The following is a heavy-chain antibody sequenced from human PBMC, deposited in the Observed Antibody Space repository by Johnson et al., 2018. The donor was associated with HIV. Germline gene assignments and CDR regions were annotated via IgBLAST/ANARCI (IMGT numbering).Heavy chain of an antibody. Sequence: VQLVESGGGLIQPGGSLRLSCAASGLPVSSNYMNWVRQAPGKGLERVAVISYDGSNNYYADSVKVRFSISRDNSKNTLYLQMTSLRAADTAVYYCARDSMTTVVTFAFDIWGQWTMVTVSS. CDR1: GLPVSSNY. CDR3: ARDSMTTVVTFAFDI. D-gene: IGHD4-23*01. J-gene: IGHJ3*02. CDR2: ISYDGSNN. V-gene: IGHV3-30*03.